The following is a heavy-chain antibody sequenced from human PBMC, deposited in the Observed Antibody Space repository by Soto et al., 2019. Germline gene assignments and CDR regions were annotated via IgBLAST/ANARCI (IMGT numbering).Heavy chain of an antibody. CDR1: GGTFSSYA. V-gene: IGHV1-69*01. CDR3: ARGKEQLLDYYYYGMDV. J-gene: IGHJ6*02. D-gene: IGHD6-19*01. Sequence: QVQLVQSGAEVKKPGSSVKVSCKASGGTFSSYAVSWVRQAPGQGLEWMGGIIPIFGTANYAQKFQGRVTITADESTSTAYMELSSLRSEDTAVYYCARGKEQLLDYYYYGMDVWGQGTTVTVSS. CDR2: IIPIFGTA.